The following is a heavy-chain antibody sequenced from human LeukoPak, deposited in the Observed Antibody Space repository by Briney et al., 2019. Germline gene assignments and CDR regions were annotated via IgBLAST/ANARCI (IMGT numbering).Heavy chain of an antibody. V-gene: IGHV1-69*04. CDR2: IIPILGIA. D-gene: IGHD3-22*01. CDR3: ASMLYYYDSSGYRVDY. Sequence: ASVKVSCKASGGTFSSYAISWVRQAPGQGLEWMGRIIPILGIANYAQKFQGRVTITADKSTSTAYMELSSLRSEDTAVYYCASMLYYYDSSGYRVDYWGQGTLVAVSS. CDR1: GGTFSSYA. J-gene: IGHJ4*02.